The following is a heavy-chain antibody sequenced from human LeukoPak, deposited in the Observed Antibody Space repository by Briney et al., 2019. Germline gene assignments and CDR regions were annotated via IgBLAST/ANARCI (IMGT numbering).Heavy chain of an antibody. CDR1: GFTFSSYA. J-gene: IGHJ4*02. CDR2: ISGSGGST. V-gene: IGHV3-23*01. D-gene: IGHD1-1*01. CDR3: AKVVLITGTTAIDY. Sequence: GGSLRLSCAASGFTFSSYAMSWVRQAPGKGLEWVSAISGSGGSTYYADSAKGRFTISRDNSKNTLYLQMNSLRAEDTAVYYCAKVVLITGTTAIDYWGQGTLVTVSS.